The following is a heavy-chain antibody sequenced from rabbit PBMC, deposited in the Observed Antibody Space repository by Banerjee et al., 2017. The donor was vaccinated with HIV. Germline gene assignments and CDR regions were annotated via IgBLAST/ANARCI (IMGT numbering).Heavy chain of an antibody. D-gene: IGHD3-1*01. CDR2: IYNGDGST. CDR1: GFDFSSNA. J-gene: IGHJ3*01. V-gene: IGHV1S47*01. CDR3: AKNGL. Sequence: QEQLVESGGGLVQPEGSLTLTCKASGFDFSSNAMCWVRQAPGKGPEWIACIYNGDGSTYYASWAKGRFTISKTSSTTVTLQMTSLTAADTATYFCAKNGLWGQGTLVTVS.